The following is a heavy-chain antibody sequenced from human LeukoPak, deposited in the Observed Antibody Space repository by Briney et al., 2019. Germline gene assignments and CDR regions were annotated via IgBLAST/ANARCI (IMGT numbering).Heavy chain of an antibody. CDR3: ARAIHYSSGWLNWFDP. J-gene: IGHJ5*02. V-gene: IGHV3-30*02. CDR2: IRYDGSNK. Sequence: GGSLRLSCAASGFTFSTFAMHWVRLSPGKGLEWVAFIRYDGSNKYYADSVKGRFIISRDNSKNTLFLQMNSLRPEDTAVYYCARAIHYSSGWLNWFDPWGQGTLVTVSS. D-gene: IGHD6-19*01. CDR1: GFTFSTFA.